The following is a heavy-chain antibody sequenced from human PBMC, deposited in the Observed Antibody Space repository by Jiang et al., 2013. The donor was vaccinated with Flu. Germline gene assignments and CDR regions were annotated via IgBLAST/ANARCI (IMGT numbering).Heavy chain of an antibody. CDR3: ASDTYYYDSSGYYESQH. CDR1: SSYT. CDR2: IIPILGIA. V-gene: IGHV1-69*02. D-gene: IGHD3-22*01. Sequence: SSYTISWVRQAPGQGLEWMGRIIPILGIANYAQKFQGRVTITADKSTSTAYMELSSLRSEDTAVYYCASDTYYYDSSGYYESQHWGQGTLVTVSS. J-gene: IGHJ1*01.